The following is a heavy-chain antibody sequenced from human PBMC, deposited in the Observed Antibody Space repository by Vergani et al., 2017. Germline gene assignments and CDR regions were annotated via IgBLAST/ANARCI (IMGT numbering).Heavy chain of an antibody. V-gene: IGHV3-53*01. CDR1: GFTVSSNY. Sequence: EVQLVESGGGLIQPGGSLRLSCAASGFTVSSNYMSWVRQAPGKGLECVSVIYSGGSTYYADSVKGRFTIYRDNSKNTLYLQMNSLRAEDTAVYYCARIGLLWFGEASLTDYWGQGTLVTVSS. CDR2: IYSGGST. CDR3: ARIGLLWFGEASLTDY. D-gene: IGHD3-10*01. J-gene: IGHJ4*02.